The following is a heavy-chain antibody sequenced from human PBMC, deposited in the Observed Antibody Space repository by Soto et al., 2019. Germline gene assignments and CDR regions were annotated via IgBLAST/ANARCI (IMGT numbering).Heavy chain of an antibody. J-gene: IGHJ4*02. Sequence: NPGGSLRLSCAASGFTFSHYDMNWVRQAPGKGLEWVSSITTGSDYIYYADSLKGRFTISRDNAKNSLYLQMNSLRAEDTAVYYCARDSPPVGATEEFDYWGQGTLVTVSS. D-gene: IGHD1-26*01. CDR2: ITTGSDYI. CDR1: GFTFSHYD. CDR3: ARDSPPVGATEEFDY. V-gene: IGHV3-21*01.